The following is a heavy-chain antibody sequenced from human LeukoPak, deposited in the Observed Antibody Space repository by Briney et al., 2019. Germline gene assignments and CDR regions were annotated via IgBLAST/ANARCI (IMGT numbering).Heavy chain of an antibody. D-gene: IGHD2-2*01. CDR3: ARDLPSGSSYGMDV. Sequence: GGSLRLSCAASGFTFSSYSMNWVRQAPGKGLEWVSSISSSSSYIYYADSVKGRFTISRDNAKNSLYLQMNSLRAEDTAVYYCARDLPSGSSYGMDVWGQGTTVTVSS. CDR2: ISSSSSYI. J-gene: IGHJ6*02. CDR1: GFTFSSYS. V-gene: IGHV3-21*01.